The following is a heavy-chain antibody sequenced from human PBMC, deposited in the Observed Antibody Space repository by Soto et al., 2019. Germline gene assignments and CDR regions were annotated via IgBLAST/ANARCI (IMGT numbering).Heavy chain of an antibody. Sequence: SETLSLTCTVSGGSISSGDYYWSWIRQPPGKGLEWIGYIYYSGSTYYNPSLKSRVTISVDTSKNQFSLKLSSVTAADTAVYYCARRDGHYVNFDYWGQGTLVTVSS. CDR1: GGSISSGDYY. CDR2: IYYSGST. V-gene: IGHV4-30-4*01. J-gene: IGHJ4*02. D-gene: IGHD4-17*01. CDR3: ARRDGHYVNFDY.